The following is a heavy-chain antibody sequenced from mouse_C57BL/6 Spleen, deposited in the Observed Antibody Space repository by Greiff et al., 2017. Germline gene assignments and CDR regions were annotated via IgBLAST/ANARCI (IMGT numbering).Heavy chain of an antibody. Sequence: VQLQQSGAELMKPGASVKLSCKATGYTFTGYWIEWVKQRPGHGLEWIGEILPGSGSTNYNEKFKGKATFTADTSSNTAYMQLSSLTTEDSAIYYCARRDYYGSSYGTGSWFAYWSQGTLVTVSA. J-gene: IGHJ3*01. CDR2: ILPGSGST. CDR1: GYTFTGYW. CDR3: ARRDYYGSSYGTGSWFAY. D-gene: IGHD1-1*01. V-gene: IGHV1-9*01.